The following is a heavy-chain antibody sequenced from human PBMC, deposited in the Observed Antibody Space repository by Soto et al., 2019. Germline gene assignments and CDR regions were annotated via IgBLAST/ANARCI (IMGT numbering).Heavy chain of an antibody. J-gene: IGHJ4*02. D-gene: IGHD6-19*01. CDR3: TTVFLLPRGLGSSVF. V-gene: IGHV3-11*05. Sequence: SGGSLRLSCAASGFTFSDYYMSWIRQAPGKGLEWVSYISSSSSYTNYADSVKGRFTISRDNAKNSLYLQMNSLRAEGTAVYYCTTVFLLPRGLGSSVFWGQGALVTVSS. CDR2: ISSSSSYT. CDR1: GFTFSDYY.